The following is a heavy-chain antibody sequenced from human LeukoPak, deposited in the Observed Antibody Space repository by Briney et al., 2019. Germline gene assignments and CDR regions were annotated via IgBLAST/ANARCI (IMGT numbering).Heavy chain of an antibody. CDR1: GFTFSTYA. V-gene: IGHV3-30*02. Sequence: PGGSLRLSCAASGFTFSTYAMDWVRQAPGKGLEWVAFIWPDGSKNYYADSVKGRFAIYTENSKTTVYLQMNDLRPEDTAPYFCAKISSSAESNFDNWGQGTLLTVSS. D-gene: IGHD6-25*01. J-gene: IGHJ4*02. CDR3: AKISSSAESNFDN. CDR2: IWPDGSKN.